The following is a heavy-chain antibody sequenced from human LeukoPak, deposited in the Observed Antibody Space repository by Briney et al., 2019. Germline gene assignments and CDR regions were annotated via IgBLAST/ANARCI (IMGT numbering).Heavy chain of an antibody. D-gene: IGHD5-12*01. J-gene: IGHJ4*02. CDR3: AAGYLAFRY. CDR2: IYTSGST. V-gene: IGHV4-61*02. CDR1: GGSISSGSYY. Sequence: PSETLSLTCTVSGGSISSGSYYWSWIRQPAGKGLEWIGRIYTSGSTNYNPSLKSRVTISVDTSKNQFSLKLSSVTAADTAVYCCAAGYLAFRYWGQGTLVTVSS.